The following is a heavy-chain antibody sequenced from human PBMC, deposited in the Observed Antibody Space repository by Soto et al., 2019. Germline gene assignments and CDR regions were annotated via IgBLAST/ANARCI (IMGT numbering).Heavy chain of an antibody. V-gene: IGHV4-31*03. D-gene: IGHD6-13*01. J-gene: IGHJ4*02. CDR3: AGALIYSSSCPFDH. Sequence: QVQLQESGPGLVKPSQTLSLTCTVSGGSISSGGYYWSWIRQHPGKGLEWIGYIYYSGSTYYNPSLKRRVTIAVDTSKNRFSLKLGSVTAADTAVYYCAGALIYSSSCPFDHWGQGTLVTVSS. CDR1: GGSISSGGYY. CDR2: IYYSGST.